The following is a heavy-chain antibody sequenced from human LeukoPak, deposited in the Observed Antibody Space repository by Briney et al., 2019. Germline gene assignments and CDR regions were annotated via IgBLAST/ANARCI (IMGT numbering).Heavy chain of an antibody. Sequence: PSETLSLTCAVSGSSISSGGYYWSWIRQHPGKGLEWIGYIYYSGSTYYNPSLKSRVTISVDTSKNQFSLKLSSVTAADTAVYYCARGDRIASYWGQGTLVTVSS. J-gene: IGHJ4*02. D-gene: IGHD2-15*01. CDR3: ARGDRIASY. CDR1: GSSISSGGYY. V-gene: IGHV4-31*11. CDR2: IYYSGST.